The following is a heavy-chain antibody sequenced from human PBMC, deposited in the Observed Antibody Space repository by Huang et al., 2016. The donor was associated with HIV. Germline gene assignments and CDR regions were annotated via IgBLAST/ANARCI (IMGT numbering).Heavy chain of an antibody. V-gene: IGHV1-8*03. CDR2: MKPKNGNT. Sequence: QVQLVQSGAEVKKPGASVKVSCKASGFNFNNYDFNWVRQASGQGLGWMGWMKPKNGNTGYAQKFQGRVTITRNTSITTAYMELRSLRSEDTAVYYCARARGFLYDSTGYYSRYYFDSWGQGTLVTISS. CDR3: ARARGFLYDSTGYYSRYYFDS. D-gene: IGHD3-22*01. CDR1: GFNFNNYD. J-gene: IGHJ4*02.